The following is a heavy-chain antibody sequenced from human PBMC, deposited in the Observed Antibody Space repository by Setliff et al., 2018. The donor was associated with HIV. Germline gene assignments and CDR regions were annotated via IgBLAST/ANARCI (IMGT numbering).Heavy chain of an antibody. CDR3: ARDQRYCTNALCPEALDV. Sequence: PSETLSLTCTVSGGSISSGSYYWSWIRQPAGKGLEWIGNIHTSGTTKYNPSLNSRVTISVDTSKNQFSLKLSSVTAADTAVYYCARDQRYCTNALCPEALDVWGKGTTVTVSS. J-gene: IGHJ6*04. V-gene: IGHV4-61*09. CDR1: GGSISSGSYY. D-gene: IGHD2-8*01. CDR2: IHTSGTT.